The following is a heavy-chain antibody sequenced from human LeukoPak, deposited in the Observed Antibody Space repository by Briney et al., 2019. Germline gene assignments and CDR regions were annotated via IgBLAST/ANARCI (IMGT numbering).Heavy chain of an antibody. J-gene: IGHJ6*03. CDR3: ARVGEYCGGDCYSGYYYYYMDV. D-gene: IGHD2-21*01. Sequence: GGSLRLSCAASGFTVSSNYMSWVRQAPGKGLEWVSVIYSRGSTYYADSVKGRFTISRDNSKNTLYLQMNSLRSEDTAVYYCARVGEYCGGDCYSGYYYYYMDVWGKGTTVTVSS. CDR2: IYSRGST. CDR1: GFTVSSNY. V-gene: IGHV3-53*05.